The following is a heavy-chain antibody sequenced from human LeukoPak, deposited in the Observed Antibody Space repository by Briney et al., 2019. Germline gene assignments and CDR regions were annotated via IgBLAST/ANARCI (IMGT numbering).Heavy chain of an antibody. CDR2: FYSGGST. D-gene: IGHD1-26*01. J-gene: IGHJ4*02. CDR1: GLTFTDAW. Sequence: AGGSLRLSCAVSGLTFTDAWMSWVRLAPGKGLEWVSVFYSGGSTYYADSVKGRFTISRDSSKNTVYLQMNSLTAEDTALYYCARSFSGSYYFEYWGQGTLVTVSS. CDR3: ARSFSGSYYFEY. V-gene: IGHV3-53*01.